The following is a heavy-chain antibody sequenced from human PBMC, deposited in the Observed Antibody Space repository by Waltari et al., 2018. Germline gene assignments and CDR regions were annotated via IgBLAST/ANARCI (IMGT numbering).Heavy chain of an antibody. Sequence: QVQLVESGGGVVQPGRSLRLSCAASGFTFSSYAMHWVRQAPGKGLEWVAVIAYDGSNKYYADSVKGRLPISRDNSKNTLYLQMNRLRAEDTAVYYCASGAVAWSNPGAFDIWGQGTMVTVSS. CDR3: ASGAVAWSNPGAFDI. CDR1: GFTFSSYA. J-gene: IGHJ3*02. CDR2: IAYDGSNK. D-gene: IGHD6-19*01. V-gene: IGHV3-30-3*01.